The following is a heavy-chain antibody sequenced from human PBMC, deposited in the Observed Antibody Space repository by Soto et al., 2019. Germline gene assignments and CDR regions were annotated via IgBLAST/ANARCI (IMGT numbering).Heavy chain of an antibody. CDR2: ISWNSGSI. D-gene: IGHD6-13*01. CDR1: GFTFDDYA. V-gene: IGHV3-9*01. Sequence: EVQLVESGGGLVQPGRSLRLSCAASGFTFDDYAMHWVRQAPGKGLEWVSGISWNSGSIGYADSVKGRFTISRDNGKSSLYLQLSSLRADDTALYYCAKDHMWGGDSTSSYFDSWGQGTLVTVSS. J-gene: IGHJ4*02. CDR3: AKDHMWGGDSTSSYFDS.